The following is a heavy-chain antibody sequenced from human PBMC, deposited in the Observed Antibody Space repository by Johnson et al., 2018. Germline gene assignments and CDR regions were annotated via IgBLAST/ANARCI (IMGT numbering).Heavy chain of an antibody. CDR1: RFTFSTYT. J-gene: IGHJ3*02. Sequence: VQLVESGGGLVKXGGSLRLSCAASRFTFSTYTMNWVRQAPGKGLEWVSSISSSSTYIYYADSVKGRFTISRDNAKNSLYLQMNSLRAEDTAVYYCARARSQYCSGGSCYSDQAFDIWGQGTMVTVSS. D-gene: IGHD2-15*01. CDR2: ISSSSTYI. CDR3: ARARSQYCSGGSCYSDQAFDI. V-gene: IGHV3-21*01.